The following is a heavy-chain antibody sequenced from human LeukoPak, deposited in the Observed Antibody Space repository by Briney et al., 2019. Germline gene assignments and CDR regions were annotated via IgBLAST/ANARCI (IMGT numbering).Heavy chain of an antibody. V-gene: IGHV3-7*04. D-gene: IGHD5-24*01. CDR1: GFPFSSYW. Sequence: QTGGSLRLSCVASGFPFSSYWMTWVRQAPGKGLEWVANIKQDGSKKSYVDSVKGRFPISRDNAKNSLYLQMNSLRAEDTAIYYCTRVGYIDEGIDYWGQGTLVTVSS. CDR3: TRVGYIDEGIDY. J-gene: IGHJ4*02. CDR2: IKQDGSKK.